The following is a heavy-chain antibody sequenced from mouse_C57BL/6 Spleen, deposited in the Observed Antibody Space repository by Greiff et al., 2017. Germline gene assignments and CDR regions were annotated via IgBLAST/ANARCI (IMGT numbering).Heavy chain of an antibody. CDR2: IWGDGST. J-gene: IGHJ3*01. D-gene: IGHD1-1*01. CDR3: AKAVYGSPFAY. CDR1: GFSLTSYG. Sequence: VMLVESGPGLVAPSQSLSITCTVSGFSLTSYGVSWVRQPPGKGLEWLGVIWGDGSTNYHSALISRLSISKVNSKSQVFLKLNRLQTDDTATYFCAKAVYGSPFAYWGQGTLVTVSA. V-gene: IGHV2-3*01.